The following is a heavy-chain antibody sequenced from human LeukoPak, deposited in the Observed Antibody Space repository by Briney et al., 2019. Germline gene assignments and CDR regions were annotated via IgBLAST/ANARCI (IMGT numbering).Heavy chain of an antibody. D-gene: IGHD1-1*01. CDR1: GGSISSYY. V-gene: IGHV4-59*08. J-gene: IGHJ4*02. Sequence: SETLSLTCTVSGGSISSYYWSWIRQPPGKGLEWIGYIYYSGSTNYNPSLKSRVTISVDTSKNQFSLKLSSVTAADTAVYYCARGRNWNLDYWGQGTLVTVSS. CDR3: ARGRNWNLDY. CDR2: IYYSGST.